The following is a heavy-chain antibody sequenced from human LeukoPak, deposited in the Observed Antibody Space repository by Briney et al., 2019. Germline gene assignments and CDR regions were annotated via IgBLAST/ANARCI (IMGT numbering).Heavy chain of an antibody. CDR3: ARGQLEFDY. CDR1: GFTFSSYS. CDR2: ISSSSSYI. Sequence: GGSLRLSCAASGFTFSSYSMNWVRQAPGKGLEWVSSISSSSSYIYYADSVEGRFTTSRDNAKNSLYLKMNSLRAEDTAVYYCARGQLEFDYWGQGTLVTVSS. D-gene: IGHD6-13*01. V-gene: IGHV3-21*01. J-gene: IGHJ4*02.